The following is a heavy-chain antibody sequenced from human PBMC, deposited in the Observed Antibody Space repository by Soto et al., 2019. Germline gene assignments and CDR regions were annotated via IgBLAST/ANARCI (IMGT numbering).Heavy chain of an antibody. Sequence: QVQLVQSGAEVKKPGSSVKVSCKASGGTFSSYAISWVRQAPGQGLEWMGGIIPIFGTANYAQKFQGRVTITADESTSTGYMELSSLRSGDTAVYYCARGEGYSSSWYRVWFDPWGQGTLVTVSS. CDR3: ARGEGYSSSWYRVWFDP. J-gene: IGHJ5*02. CDR2: IIPIFGTA. V-gene: IGHV1-69*01. D-gene: IGHD6-13*01. CDR1: GGTFSSYA.